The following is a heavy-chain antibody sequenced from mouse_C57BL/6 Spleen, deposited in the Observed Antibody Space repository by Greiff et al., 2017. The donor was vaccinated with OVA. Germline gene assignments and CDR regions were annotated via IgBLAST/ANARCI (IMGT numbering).Heavy chain of an antibody. CDR2: IYPGSGNT. V-gene: IGHV1-76*01. CDR1: GYTFTDYY. D-gene: IGHD1-1*01. J-gene: IGHJ1*03. Sequence: QVQLQQSGAELVRPGASVKLSCKASGYTFTDYYINWVKQRPGQGLEWIARIYPGSGNTYYNEKFKGKATLTAEKSSSTAYMQLSSLTSEDSAVYFCARYIGSSYWYFDVWGTGTTVTVSS. CDR3: ARYIGSSYWYFDV.